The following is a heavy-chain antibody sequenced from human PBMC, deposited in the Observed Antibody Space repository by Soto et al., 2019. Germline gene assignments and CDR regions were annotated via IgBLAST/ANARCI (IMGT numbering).Heavy chain of an antibody. CDR3: TTVVGLITPWYSDL. D-gene: IGHD3-16*01. CDR1: GFTFNRYG. CDR2: IWYDGSNQ. J-gene: IGHJ2*01. V-gene: IGHV3-33*01. Sequence: QVQLVESGGGVVQPGRSLRLSCAASGFTFNRYGMHWVRQAPGKGLEWVAVIWYDGSNQYYADSVKGRFTVSRDNSKNMLYLQMNSLRVEDTAVYYCTTVVGLITPWYSDLWGRGTLVTVSS.